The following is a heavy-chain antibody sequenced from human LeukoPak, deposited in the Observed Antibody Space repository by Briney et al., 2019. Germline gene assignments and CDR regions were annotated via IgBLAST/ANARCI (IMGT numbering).Heavy chain of an antibody. CDR2: ISYDGSNK. CDR1: GFTFSSYA. J-gene: IGHJ6*03. D-gene: IGHD6-13*01. Sequence: GGSLRLSCAASGFTFSSYAMHWVRQAPGKGLGWVAVISYDGSNKYYADSVKGRFTISRDNSKNTLYLQMNSLRAEDTAVYYCARDLYSSSWYGGSYYYYMDVWGKGTTVTVSS. CDR3: ARDLYSSSWYGGSYYYYMDV. V-gene: IGHV3-30*04.